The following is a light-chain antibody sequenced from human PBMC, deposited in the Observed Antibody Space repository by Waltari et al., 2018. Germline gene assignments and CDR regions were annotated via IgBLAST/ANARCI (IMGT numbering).Light chain of an antibody. Sequence: EIVLTQSPATLSLSPGETATLSCRASHYISSNYLAWYQQKPGQAPRLLIYDASKRATGIADRLSGSGSGTDFSLTISRLEPEDFAVFYCQQYGNSPVTFGGGTKVEIK. V-gene: IGKV3-20*01. J-gene: IGKJ4*01. CDR2: DAS. CDR3: QQYGNSPVT. CDR1: HYISSNY.